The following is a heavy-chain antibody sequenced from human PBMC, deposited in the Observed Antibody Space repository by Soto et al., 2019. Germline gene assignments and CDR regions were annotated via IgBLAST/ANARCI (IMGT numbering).Heavy chain of an antibody. CDR3: ASQRTVTIDY. V-gene: IGHV4-39*01. Sequence: SETLSLTCTVSGGSISSSSYYWGWIRQPPGKGLEWIGSIYYSGSTYYNPSLKSRVTISVDTSKNQFSLKLSSVTAADTAVYYCASQRTVTIDYWGQGTLVTVSS. D-gene: IGHD4-17*01. J-gene: IGHJ4*02. CDR1: GGSISSSSYY. CDR2: IYYSGST.